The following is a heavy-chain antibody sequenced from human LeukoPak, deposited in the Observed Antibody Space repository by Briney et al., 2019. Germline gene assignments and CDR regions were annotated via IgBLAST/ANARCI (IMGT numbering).Heavy chain of an antibody. Sequence: PGGSLRLSCAASGFTFSDYYMNWIRQAPGKGLEWISYISSGGSIIHYADSVKGRFTISRDNAKNSLYLQMNSLGAEDTAVYYCARDLLGVTTRNWFDPWGQGTLVTVSS. D-gene: IGHD2-21*02. J-gene: IGHJ5*02. CDR3: ARDLLGVTTRNWFDP. CDR1: GFTFSDYY. CDR2: ISSGGSII. V-gene: IGHV3-11*01.